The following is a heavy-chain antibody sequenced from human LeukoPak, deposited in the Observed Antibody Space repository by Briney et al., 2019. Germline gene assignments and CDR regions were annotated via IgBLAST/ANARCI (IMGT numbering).Heavy chain of an antibody. CDR3: TKSGCSGTRCYVNK. CDR2: ISHDGTVK. CDR1: GFTFSDYA. Sequence: PGRSLRLSCAASGFTFSDYAMHWVRQAPGKGLQWVVVISHDGTVKYFRDSVRGRFTISRDDSKKTLVLQMNSLRAEDTAVYYCTKSGCSGTRCYVNKWGPGTLVTVSS. J-gene: IGHJ4*02. V-gene: IGHV3-30*18. D-gene: IGHD2-2*01.